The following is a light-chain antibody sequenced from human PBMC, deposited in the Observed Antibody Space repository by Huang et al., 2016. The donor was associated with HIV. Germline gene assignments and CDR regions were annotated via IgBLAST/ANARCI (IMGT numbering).Light chain of an antibody. CDR1: QSVTSSY. J-gene: IGKJ4*01. CDR3: QQYGSSPST. CDR2: GES. V-gene: IGKV3-20*01. Sequence: IVLTQSPGTLSLSPGERATLSCRASQSVTSSYLAWYQQKPGQAPRLLIHGESSRATGIPDRFSGSGSGTDFTLTISRLESEDFAVYYCQQYGSSPSTFGGGTMVEIK.